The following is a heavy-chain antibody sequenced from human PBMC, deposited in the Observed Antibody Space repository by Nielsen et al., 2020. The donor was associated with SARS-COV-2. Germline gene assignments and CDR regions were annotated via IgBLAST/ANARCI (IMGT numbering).Heavy chain of an antibody. D-gene: IGHD1-14*01. CDR1: GYTLTELS. CDR3: ATATVLRGLEKTVPHGSSYYYYYGMDV. Sequence: ASVKVSCKVSGYTLTELSMHWVRQAPGTGLEWTGEFDPQDGETTYAQKFQGRVTMTEDTSTDTAYMELSSLRSEDTAVYYCATATVLRGLEKTVPHGSSYYYYYGMDVWGQGTTVTVS. V-gene: IGHV1-24*01. J-gene: IGHJ6*02. CDR2: FDPQDGET.